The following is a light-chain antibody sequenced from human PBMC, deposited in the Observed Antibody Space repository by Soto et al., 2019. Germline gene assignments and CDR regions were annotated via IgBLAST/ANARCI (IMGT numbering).Light chain of an antibody. V-gene: IGKV1-5*01. J-gene: IGKJ5*01. CDR2: DAS. CDR1: QRIGNR. Sequence: DIQITQSPSTLSSSVTDRVTITCRASQRIGNRLAWYQQKPGKAPKLLIYDASSLQSGVPSRFSGSGSGTAFTLTFAGLQPDDFASYSCHPCYGPISSAEGTRLEIK. CDR3: HPCYGPIS.